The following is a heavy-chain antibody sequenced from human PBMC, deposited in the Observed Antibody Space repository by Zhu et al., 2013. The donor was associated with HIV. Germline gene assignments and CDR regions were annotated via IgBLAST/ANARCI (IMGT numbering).Heavy chain of an antibody. Sequence: QDQLVQSGAEMKKPGASVRLSCKVSGYTLTELSMHWVRQAPGRGLEWVGGFDIEQGETIYAQKFQDRVTLTEDTSTDTAFMELTSLRSEDTAVYYCATGPTYSVSPAWGQGALVTVSS. V-gene: IGHV1-24*01. CDR1: GYTLTELS. CDR3: ATGPTYSVSPA. D-gene: IGHD3-16*01. CDR2: FDIEQGET. J-gene: IGHJ5*02.